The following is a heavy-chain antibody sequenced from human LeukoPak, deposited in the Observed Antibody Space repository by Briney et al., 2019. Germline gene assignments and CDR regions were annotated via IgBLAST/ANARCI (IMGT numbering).Heavy chain of an antibody. CDR2: INHSGST. CDR1: GGSFSGYY. D-gene: IGHD3-10*01. J-gene: IGHJ5*02. Sequence: SETLSLTCAVYGGSFSGYYWSWIRQPPGKGLEWIGEINHSGSTNYNPSPKSRVTISVDTSKNQFSLKLSSVTAADTAVYYCARTHYGSGSYYLRRDWFDPWGQGTLVTVSS. V-gene: IGHV4-34*01. CDR3: ARTHYGSGSYYLRRDWFDP.